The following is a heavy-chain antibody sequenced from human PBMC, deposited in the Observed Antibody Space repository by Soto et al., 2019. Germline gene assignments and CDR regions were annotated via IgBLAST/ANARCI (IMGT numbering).Heavy chain of an antibody. CDR2: FFSDAER. CDR3: ARMDGDYNYYGLDV. V-gene: IGHV2-26*01. CDR1: GFSLTNGRTG. J-gene: IGHJ6*02. D-gene: IGHD4-17*01. Sequence: QVTLKESGPVLVKPTETLTLTCSVSGFSLTNGRTGVSWIRQPPGTAREWLAHFFSDAERSYSKSMQRRLNMYTDSSGSQVVLTMTNMAPADTATYFCARMDGDYNYYGLDVWGHGIAVTVSS.